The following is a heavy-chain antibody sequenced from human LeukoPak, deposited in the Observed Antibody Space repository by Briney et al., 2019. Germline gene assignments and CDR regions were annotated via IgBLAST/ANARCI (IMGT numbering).Heavy chain of an antibody. D-gene: IGHD3-22*01. CDR3: ARGGRITMSENAFDI. Sequence: ASETLSLTCTVSGGSISSYYWSWIRRPPGKGLEWIGYIYYSGSTNYNPSLKSRVTISVDRSKNQFSLKLSSVTAADTAVYYCARGGRITMSENAFDIWGQGTMVTVSS. CDR2: IYYSGST. V-gene: IGHV4-59*12. J-gene: IGHJ3*02. CDR1: GGSISSYY.